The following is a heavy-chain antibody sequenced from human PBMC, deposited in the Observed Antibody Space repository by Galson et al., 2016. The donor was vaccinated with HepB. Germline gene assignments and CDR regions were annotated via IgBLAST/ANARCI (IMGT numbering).Heavy chain of an antibody. CDR2: INTNNGDT. V-gene: IGHV1-18*04. J-gene: IGHJ4*02. D-gene: IGHD3-3*01. CDR3: AKTYYDFWSGYFGPYFFDY. Sequence: SVKVSCKASGYTFNNYVINWVRQAPGQGLEWMGCINTNNGDTNNAQKFQGVVSFTRDTSTSTAYMEVRSLRSDDTAMYYCAKTYYDFWSGYFGPYFFDYWGQGTLVTVSS. CDR1: GYTFNNYV.